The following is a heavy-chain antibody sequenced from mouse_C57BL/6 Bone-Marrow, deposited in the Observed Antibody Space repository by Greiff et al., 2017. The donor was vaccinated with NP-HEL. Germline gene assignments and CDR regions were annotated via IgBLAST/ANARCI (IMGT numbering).Heavy chain of an antibody. CDR2: INPNSGTT. CDR1: GYSFTDYN. J-gene: IGHJ1*03. D-gene: IGHD1-1*01. CDR3: ARLGYYGSKGYFDV. Sequence: VQLKESGPELVKPGASVKISCKASGYSFTDYNMNWVKQSNGKSLEWIGVINPNSGTTSYNQKFKGKATLTVDQSSSTAYMQLNSLTSEDSAVYYCARLGYYGSKGYFDVWGTGTTVTVSS. V-gene: IGHV1-39*01.